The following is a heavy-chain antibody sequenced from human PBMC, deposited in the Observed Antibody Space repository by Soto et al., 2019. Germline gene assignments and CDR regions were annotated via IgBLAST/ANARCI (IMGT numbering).Heavy chain of an antibody. D-gene: IGHD6-19*01. V-gene: IGHV1-3*01. CDR3: ARDPDSSGWYWFSDAFDI. J-gene: IGHJ3*02. Sequence: QVQLVQSGAEVKKPGASVKVSCKASGYTFTSYTMHWVRQAPGQRLEWMGWINAGNGNTKYSQKFQGRVTITRDTSASTAYMELSSLRSEDTAVYYCARDPDSSGWYWFSDAFDIWGQGTMVTVSS. CDR1: GYTFTSYT. CDR2: INAGNGNT.